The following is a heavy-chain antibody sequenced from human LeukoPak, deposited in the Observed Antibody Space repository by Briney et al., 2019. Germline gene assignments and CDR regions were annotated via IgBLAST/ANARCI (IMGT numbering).Heavy chain of an antibody. D-gene: IGHD2-15*01. V-gene: IGHV1-46*01. CDR2: INPSGGST. J-gene: IGHJ5*02. CDR3: AWGGFCSGGSCYIIDP. Sequence: ASVKVSCKASGYTFTSYYMHWVRQAPGQGLEWMGIINPSGGSTSYAQKFQGRVTMTRDTSTSTVYMELSSLRSEDTAVYYCAWGGFCSGGSCYIIDPWGQGTLVTVSS. CDR1: GYTFTSYY.